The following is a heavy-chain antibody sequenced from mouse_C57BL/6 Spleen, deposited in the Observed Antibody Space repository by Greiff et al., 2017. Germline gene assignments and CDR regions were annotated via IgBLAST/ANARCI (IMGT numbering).Heavy chain of an antibody. CDR1: GYTFTSYT. CDR2: INPSSGYT. V-gene: IGHV1-4*01. D-gene: IGHD2-3*01. CDR3: ARGVTTQGYYAMDY. J-gene: IGHJ4*01. Sequence: VHLVESGAELARPGASVKMSCKASGYTFTSYTMHWVKQRPGQGLEWIGYINPSSGYTKYNQKFKDKATLTADKSSSTAYMQLSSLTSEDSAVYYCARGVTTQGYYAMDYWGQGTSVTVSS.